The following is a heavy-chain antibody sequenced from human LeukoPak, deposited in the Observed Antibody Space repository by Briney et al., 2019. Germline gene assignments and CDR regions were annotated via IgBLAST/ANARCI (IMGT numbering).Heavy chain of an antibody. D-gene: IGHD2-2*01. J-gene: IGHJ5*02. V-gene: IGHV3-23*01. CDR2: ISGSGGST. Sequence: GGSLRLSCAASGFTFSSYAMSWVRQAPGKGLEWVSAISGSGGSTYYADSVKGRFTISRDNSKNTLYLQMNSLRAEDTAVYYCAKDPPPSYCSSTSCYWDRHGPRHPDHNWFDPWGQGTLVTVSS. CDR3: AKDPPPSYCSSTSCYWDRHGPRHPDHNWFDP. CDR1: GFTFSSYA.